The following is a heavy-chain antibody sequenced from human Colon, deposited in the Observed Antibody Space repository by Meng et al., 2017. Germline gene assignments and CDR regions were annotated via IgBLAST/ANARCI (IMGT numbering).Heavy chain of an antibody. J-gene: IGHJ4*02. CDR1: GFTFSSYS. CDR2: IWYDGSNK. D-gene: IGHD2-15*01. V-gene: IGHV3-33*01. CDR3: AREKDIVVVVAAFDY. Sequence: GGSLRLSCAASGFTFSSYSMHWVRQAPGKGLEWVAVIWYDGSNKYYADSVKGRFTISRDNSKNTLYLQMNSLRAEDTAVYYCAREKDIVVVVAAFDYWGQGTLVTVSS.